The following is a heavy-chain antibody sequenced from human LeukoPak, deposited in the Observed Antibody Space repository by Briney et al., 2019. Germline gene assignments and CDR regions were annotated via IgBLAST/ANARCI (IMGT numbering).Heavy chain of an antibody. CDR1: GGSFSGYY. Sequence: PSETLSLTCAVYGGSFSGYYWSWIRQPPGKGLEWIGEINHSGSTNYNPSLKSRVTISVGTSKNQFSLKLSSVTAADTAVYYCARGRSNIGGYWGQGTLVTVSS. V-gene: IGHV4-34*01. J-gene: IGHJ4*02. CDR3: ARGRSNIGGY. D-gene: IGHD1-26*01. CDR2: INHSGST.